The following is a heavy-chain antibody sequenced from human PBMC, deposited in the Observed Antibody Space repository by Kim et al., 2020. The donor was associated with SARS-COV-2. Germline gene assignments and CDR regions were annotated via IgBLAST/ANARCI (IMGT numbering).Heavy chain of an antibody. CDR3: ARDGSSWYDT. J-gene: IGHJ5*02. D-gene: IGHD2-2*01. V-gene: IGHV4-59*11. Sequence: SETLSLTCNVSGGSINNHYWTWIRQPPGRTLEWIDYIHHDGSTKYNPSLQSRVSISIDTSKHQFSLELSSVTAADTAVYYCARDGSSWYDTWGQGTLVTVST. CDR2: IHHDGST. CDR1: GGSINNHY.